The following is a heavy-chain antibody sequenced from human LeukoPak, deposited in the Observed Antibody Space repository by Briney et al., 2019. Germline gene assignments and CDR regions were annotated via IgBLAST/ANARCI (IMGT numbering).Heavy chain of an antibody. CDR3: AKPPRGSGEDY. D-gene: IGHD3-10*01. Sequence: GGSLRLSCAASGFTFSSYSMNWVRQAPGKGLEWVSSISSSTSYIYYADSVKGRFTISRDNSKNTLYLQMNSLRAEDTAVYYCAKPPRGSGEDYWGQGTLVTVSS. V-gene: IGHV3-21*04. CDR1: GFTFSSYS. CDR2: ISSSTSYI. J-gene: IGHJ4*02.